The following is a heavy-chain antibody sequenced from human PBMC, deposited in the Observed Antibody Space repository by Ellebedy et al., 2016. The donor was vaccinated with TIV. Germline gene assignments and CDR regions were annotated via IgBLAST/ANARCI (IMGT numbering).Heavy chain of an antibody. CDR2: IRNNANRYST. Sequence: PGGSLRLSCAASGFTLSDHYMDWVRQAPGKGLEWVGRIRNNANRYSTEYAASVKGRFTISRDDSKNSLYLQMNSLKTEDTAVYYCARSGSYSPFDYWGQGTLVTASS. V-gene: IGHV3-72*01. CDR3: ARSGSYSPFDY. CDR1: GFTLSDHY. D-gene: IGHD1-26*01. J-gene: IGHJ4*02.